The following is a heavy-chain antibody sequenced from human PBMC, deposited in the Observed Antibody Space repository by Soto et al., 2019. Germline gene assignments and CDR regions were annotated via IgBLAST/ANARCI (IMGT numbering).Heavy chain of an antibody. Sequence: WKTLSLTCAVYGGSFSGYYWSWIRQPPGKGLDWIGEINHSGSTNYNPSLKSRVTISVDTSKNQFSMKLSSVTAADTAVYYCARYCSGGSCYGTGFAPWGQGTLVTVS. CDR3: ARYCSGGSCYGTGFAP. J-gene: IGHJ5*02. V-gene: IGHV4-34*01. CDR1: GGSFSGYY. D-gene: IGHD2-15*01. CDR2: INHSGST.